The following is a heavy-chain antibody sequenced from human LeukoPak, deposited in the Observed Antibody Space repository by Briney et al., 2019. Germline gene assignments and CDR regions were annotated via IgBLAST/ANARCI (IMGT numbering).Heavy chain of an antibody. CDR2: INPNSGGT. Sequence: GASVKVSCKASGYTFTGYYMHWVRQAPGQGPEWMGWINPNSGGTNYAQKFQGRVTMTRDTSISTAYMELSRLRSDDTAVYYCARDTDKDITMVRGVYYYYYGMDVWGQGTTVTVSS. V-gene: IGHV1-2*02. J-gene: IGHJ6*02. CDR1: GYTFTGYY. D-gene: IGHD3-10*01. CDR3: ARDTDKDITMVRGVYYYYYGMDV.